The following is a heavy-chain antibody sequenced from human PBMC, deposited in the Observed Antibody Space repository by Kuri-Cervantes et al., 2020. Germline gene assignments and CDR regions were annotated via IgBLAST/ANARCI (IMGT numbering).Heavy chain of an antibody. V-gene: IGHV3-33*01. Sequence: GESLKISCAASGFTFSSYGMHWVRQAPGKGLEWVAVIWYDGSNKYYADSVKGRFTISRDNSKNTLYLQMDSLRAEDTAVYYCARDTTQRPRCFDYWGRGTLVTVSS. D-gene: IGHD6-25*01. CDR1: GFTFSSYG. J-gene: IGHJ4*02. CDR2: IWYDGSNK. CDR3: ARDTTQRPRCFDY.